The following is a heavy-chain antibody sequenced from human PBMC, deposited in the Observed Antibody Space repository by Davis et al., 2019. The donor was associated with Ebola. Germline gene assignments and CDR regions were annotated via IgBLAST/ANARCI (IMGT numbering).Heavy chain of an antibody. CDR2: ISSSSSYI. CDR1: GLTFSSYS. Sequence: GGSLRLSCAASGLTFSSYSMNWVRQAPGKGLEWVSSISSSSSYIYYADSVKGRFTISRDNSKNTLYLQMNSLRAEDTAVYYCARDHRFLEWLSPAFYGMDVWGQGTTVTVSS. D-gene: IGHD3-3*01. V-gene: IGHV3-21*04. CDR3: ARDHRFLEWLSPAFYGMDV. J-gene: IGHJ6*02.